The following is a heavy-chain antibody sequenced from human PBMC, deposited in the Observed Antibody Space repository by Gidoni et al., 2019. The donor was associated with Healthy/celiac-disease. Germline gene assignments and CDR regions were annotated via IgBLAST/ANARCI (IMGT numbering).Heavy chain of an antibody. CDR1: GFTFSSYA. V-gene: IGHV3-30*01. Sequence: QVQLVESGGGVVQPGRSLRLSCAASGFTFSSYAMHWVRQAPGKGLEWVAVISYDGSNKYYADSVKGRFTISRDNSKNTLYLQMNSLRAEDTAVYYCARDRPPYYDYVWGSYLAPNILDYWGQGTLVTVSS. J-gene: IGHJ4*02. CDR3: ARDRPPYYDYVWGSYLAPNILDY. D-gene: IGHD3-16*01. CDR2: ISYDGSNK.